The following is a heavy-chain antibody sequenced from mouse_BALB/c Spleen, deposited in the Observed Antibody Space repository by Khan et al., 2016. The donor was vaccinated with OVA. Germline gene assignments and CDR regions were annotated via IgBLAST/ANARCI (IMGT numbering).Heavy chain of an antibody. CDR3: ARMARK. CDR2: IDPPHSNT. J-gene: IGHJ2*01. CDR1: GLNLKDTY. Sequence: VQLQQSGAELVKSGATVKLSCTASGLNLKDTYMHWLKQWPEQGLVVIGRIDPPHSNTQYDPKFQGKATITADTSSNAASLQLSSLKSEDTAVNYCARMARKWGQGTTLTVSA. V-gene: IGHV14-3*02.